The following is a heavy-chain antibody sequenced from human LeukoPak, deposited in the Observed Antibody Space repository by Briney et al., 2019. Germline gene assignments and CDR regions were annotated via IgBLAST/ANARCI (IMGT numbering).Heavy chain of an antibody. D-gene: IGHD5-18*01. Sequence: ASVKVSCKVSGYTLTELSMHWVRQAPGKGLEWMGGFDPEDGETIYAQKFQGRVTMTEDTSTDTAYMELSSLRSEDTAVYYCANLDDTALSFDYWGQGTLVTVSS. CDR2: FDPEDGET. J-gene: IGHJ4*02. CDR1: GYTLTELS. V-gene: IGHV1-24*01. CDR3: ANLDDTALSFDY.